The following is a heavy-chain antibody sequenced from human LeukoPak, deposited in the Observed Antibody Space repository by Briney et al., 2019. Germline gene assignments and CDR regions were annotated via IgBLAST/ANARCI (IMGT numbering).Heavy chain of an antibody. J-gene: IGHJ6*02. CDR2: INPNSGGT. D-gene: IGHD5-12*01. V-gene: IGHV1-2*02. CDR1: GYTFTGYY. CDR3: ARDDGPTGRIYGMDV. Sequence: ASVNVSCAASGYTFTGYYMHWVRQAPGQGLEWMGWINPNSGGTNYAQKFQGKVTMTRDPSISTAYMELSRLRSDDTAVYYCARDDGPTGRIYGMDVWGQGTTVTVSS.